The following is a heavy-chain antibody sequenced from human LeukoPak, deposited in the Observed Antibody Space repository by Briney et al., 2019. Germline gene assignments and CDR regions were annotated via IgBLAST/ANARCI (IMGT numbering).Heavy chain of an antibody. J-gene: IGHJ5*02. D-gene: IGHD6-13*01. CDR2: IYTSGST. Sequence: SETLSLTCTVSGGSISSYYWSWIRQPAGKGLEWIGRIYTSGSTNYNPSLKSRVTMSVDTSKNQFSLKLSSVTAADTAVYYCARAHSSSWYDWFDPWGQGTLVTVSS. CDR3: ARAHSSSWYDWFDP. V-gene: IGHV4-4*07. CDR1: GGSISSYY.